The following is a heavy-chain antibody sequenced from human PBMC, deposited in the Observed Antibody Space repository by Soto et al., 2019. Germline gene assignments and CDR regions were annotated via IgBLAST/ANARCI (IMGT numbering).Heavy chain of an antibody. CDR2: IKQDGSEK. CDR1: GFTFSSYW. J-gene: IGHJ3*02. CDR3: ARDTAWGESRWCFDI. V-gene: IGHV3-7*01. D-gene: IGHD2-21*01. Sequence: PGGSLRLSCAASGFTFSSYWMGWVRQAPEKGLEWVANIKQDGSEKYYVDSVKGRFTVSRDNAKNSFYLQMNSLRADDTAVYYCARDTAWGESRWCFDIWGQGTTVTVSS.